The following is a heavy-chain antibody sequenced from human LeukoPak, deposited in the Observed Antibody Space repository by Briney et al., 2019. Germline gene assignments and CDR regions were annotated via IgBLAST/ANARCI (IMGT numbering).Heavy chain of an antibody. CDR1: GGTFGSYA. V-gene: IGHV1-69*01. D-gene: IGHD6-6*01. J-gene: IGHJ3*02. CDR2: IIPIFGTA. Sequence: SVKVSRTASGGTFGSYAISWVRQAPGQGGEWMGGIIPIFGTAKYTQKFQGRVTITADEPTSTAYMELSSLRSEDTAVYYCARDPYSSSSYAFDIWGQGTMVTVSS. CDR3: ARDPYSSSSYAFDI.